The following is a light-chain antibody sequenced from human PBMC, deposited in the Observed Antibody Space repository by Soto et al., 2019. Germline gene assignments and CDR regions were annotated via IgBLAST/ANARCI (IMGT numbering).Light chain of an antibody. J-gene: IGLJ1*01. CDR2: DVN. V-gene: IGLV2-14*03. CDR1: RTDVDGYDY. CDR3: SSYTSSAPFYI. Sequence: QSAMTQPASVSGSPGQSITISCTGARTDVDGYDYVTWYQQHPGQTPKLMIYDVNNRPSGVSHRFSGSKSGDTASLTISGLQAEADTAYYCSSYTSSAPFYIFGTGNKLTVL.